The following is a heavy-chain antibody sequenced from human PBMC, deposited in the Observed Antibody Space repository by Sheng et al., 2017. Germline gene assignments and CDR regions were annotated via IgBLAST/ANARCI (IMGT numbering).Heavy chain of an antibody. J-gene: IGHJ6*02. CDR1: GFTFSNYW. D-gene: IGHD6-13*01. V-gene: IGHV3-7*01. CDR2: IKGDGSET. CDR3: ARRGSSWPHWDLNYWYYYGMDV. Sequence: EVQLVESGGGLVQPGGSLRLSCVGSGFTFSNYWMNWVRQAPGKGLEWVANIKGDGSETYYVDSVRGRFTISRDNAKSSLHLQMNSLKAEESAVYYCARRGSSWPHWDLNYWYYYGMDVWGQGTTVTVSS.